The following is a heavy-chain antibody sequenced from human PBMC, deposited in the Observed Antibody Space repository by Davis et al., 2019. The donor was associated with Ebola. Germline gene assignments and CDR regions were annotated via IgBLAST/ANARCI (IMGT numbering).Heavy chain of an antibody. V-gene: IGHV3-66*01. CDR3: ARDRSDEWLVLLDYYYGMDV. CDR2: VYSGGAS. D-gene: IGHD6-19*01. J-gene: IGHJ6*02. Sequence: GESLKISCAASGFTVSSVYMSWVRQAPGKGLEWVSLVYSGGASYYADSVKGRFTISRDNAKNSLYLQMNSLRAEDTAVYYCARDRSDEWLVLLDYYYGMDVWGQGTTVTVSS. CDR1: GFTVSSVY.